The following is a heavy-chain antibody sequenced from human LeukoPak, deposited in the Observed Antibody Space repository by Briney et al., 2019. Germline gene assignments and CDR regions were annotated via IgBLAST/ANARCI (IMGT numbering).Heavy chain of an antibody. J-gene: IGHJ4*02. CDR1: GFTFSSYA. CDR3: AKLKRDSGSYLHYYFDY. D-gene: IGHD1-26*01. V-gene: IGHV3-23*01. Sequence: GGFLRLSCAASGFTFSSYAMSWVRQAPGKGLEWVSTISGDGGITYYADSVEGRFTISRDNSKNTLYLQMNSLKTEDTAVYYCAKLKRDSGSYLHYYFDYWGQGTLVTVSS. CDR2: ISGDGGIT.